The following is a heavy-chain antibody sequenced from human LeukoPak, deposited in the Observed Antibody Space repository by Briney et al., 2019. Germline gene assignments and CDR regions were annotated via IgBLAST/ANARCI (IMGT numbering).Heavy chain of an antibody. Sequence: PSETLSLTCTVSGVSVGSSNYYWGWVRQAPGKGLEWIGSIFSSGGTYYNASLKSRVTLSVDASKNQFSLRMTSVSAADTALYFCARRGEANLVRDIHWGQGTLVTVSS. J-gene: IGHJ4*02. V-gene: IGHV4-39*01. D-gene: IGHD3-10*01. CDR2: IFSSGGT. CDR1: GVSVGSSNYY. CDR3: ARRGEANLVRDIH.